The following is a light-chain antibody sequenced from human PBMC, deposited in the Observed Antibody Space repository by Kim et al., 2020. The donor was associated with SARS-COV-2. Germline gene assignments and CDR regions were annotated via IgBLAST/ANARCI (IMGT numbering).Light chain of an antibody. J-gene: IGKJ1*01. Sequence: ASVGDRVTITCRASQNIMTYLNWYQQKPGKAPNLLIYAASSLQSGVPLRFSGSGSGTDFTLTISSLQAEDFGSYYCQQTYNIPRTFGQGTKVDIK. CDR1: QNIMTY. CDR2: AAS. V-gene: IGKV1-39*01. CDR3: QQTYNIPRT.